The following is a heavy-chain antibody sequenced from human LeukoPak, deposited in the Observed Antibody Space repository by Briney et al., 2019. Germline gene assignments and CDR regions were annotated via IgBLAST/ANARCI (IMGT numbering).Heavy chain of an antibody. J-gene: IGHJ4*02. D-gene: IGHD3-3*01. CDR1: GFTFSSYW. Sequence: GGSLRLSCAASGFTFSSYWMSWVRQAPGKGLEWVANIKQDGSEKYYVDSVKGRFTISRDNAKNSLYLQMNSLRAEDTAVYYCAREGIFGVVISADDYWGQGTLVTVSS. V-gene: IGHV3-7*01. CDR2: IKQDGSEK. CDR3: AREGIFGVVISADDY.